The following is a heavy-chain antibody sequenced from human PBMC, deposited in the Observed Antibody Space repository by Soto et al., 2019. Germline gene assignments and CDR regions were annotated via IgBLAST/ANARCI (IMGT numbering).Heavy chain of an antibody. D-gene: IGHD2-21*02. CDR1: GFTFNSYG. Sequence: QVKLVESGGGMVHPGRSVRLSCGASGFTFNSYGMFWVRQAPGKGLEWVAMIWYDGSSEYYADSVKGRFTISRDNSKNTLYLQMNSLRAGDTAVYYCARVSAGDTSPNYFDYWGQGTLVTVSS. CDR3: ARVSAGDTSPNYFDY. V-gene: IGHV3-33*01. J-gene: IGHJ4*02. CDR2: IWYDGSSE.